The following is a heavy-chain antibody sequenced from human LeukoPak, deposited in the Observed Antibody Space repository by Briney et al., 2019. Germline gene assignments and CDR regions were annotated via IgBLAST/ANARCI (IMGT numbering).Heavy chain of an antibody. CDR2: IRGSGGST. Sequence: GGSLRLSCAASGFTFSTYGMSWVRQAPGKGLEWVSTIRGSGGSTYYADSVKGRFTISRDNVKKTLSLQMNSLRAEDTAVYYCANLKVGAATDAFDIWGQGTMVTVSS. CDR1: GFTFSTYG. V-gene: IGHV3-23*01. CDR3: ANLKVGAATDAFDI. D-gene: IGHD3-10*01. J-gene: IGHJ3*02.